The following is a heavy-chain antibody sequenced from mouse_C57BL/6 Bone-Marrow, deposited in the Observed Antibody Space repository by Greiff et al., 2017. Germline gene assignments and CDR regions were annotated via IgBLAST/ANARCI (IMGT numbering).Heavy chain of an antibody. Sequence: VQVVESGAELVRPGTSVKMSCKASGYTFTNYWIGWAKQRPGHGLEWIGDIYPGGGYTNYNEKFKGKATLTADKSSSTAYMQFSSLTSEDSAIYYCARVRAILYYFDYWGQGTTLTVSS. CDR3: ARVRAILYYFDY. CDR1: GYTFTNYW. V-gene: IGHV1-63*01. CDR2: IYPGGGYT. J-gene: IGHJ2*01. D-gene: IGHD3-3*01.